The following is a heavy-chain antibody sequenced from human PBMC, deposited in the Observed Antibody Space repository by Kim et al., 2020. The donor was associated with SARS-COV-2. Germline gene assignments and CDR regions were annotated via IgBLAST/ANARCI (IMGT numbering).Heavy chain of an antibody. V-gene: IGHV4-39*07. D-gene: IGHD3-10*01. CDR3: ARELRITMVRGVYVYYYGMDV. CDR1: GGSISSSSHY. J-gene: IGHJ6*02. Sequence: SETLSLTCTVSGGSISSSSHYWGWIRQPPGKGLEWIGSIYYSGSTYYNPSLKSRVTISVDTSKNQFSLKLSSVTTADTAVYYCARELRITMVRGVYVYYYGMDVWGQGTTVTGSS. CDR2: IYYSGST.